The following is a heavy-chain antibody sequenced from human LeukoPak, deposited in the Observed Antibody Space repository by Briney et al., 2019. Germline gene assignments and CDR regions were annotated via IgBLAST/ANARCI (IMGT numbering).Heavy chain of an antibody. D-gene: IGHD2-2*01. CDR2: IYHSGST. CDR1: GYSISSGYY. V-gene: IGHV4-38-2*02. CDR3: ARTYCSSTSCYLDAFDI. J-gene: IGHJ3*02. Sequence: SETLSLTCTVSGYSISSGYYWGWIRQPPGKGLEWIGSIYHSGSTYYNPSLMSRVTISVDTSKNQFSLKLSSVTAADTAVYYCARTYCSSTSCYLDAFDIWGQGTMVAVSS.